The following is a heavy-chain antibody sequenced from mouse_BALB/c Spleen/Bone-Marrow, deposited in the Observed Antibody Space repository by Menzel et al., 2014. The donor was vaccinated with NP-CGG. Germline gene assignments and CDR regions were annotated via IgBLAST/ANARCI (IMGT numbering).Heavy chain of an antibody. Sequence: VQLQQSGAEIVKPGASVKSSCTTSGFNIEDSYIYWMKQRPEQGLEWIGRIDPANGNTKYYPKFQGKATITVDTSSATAYLQLSSLTSEDTAVYYCARNYGSSLDYWGQGTTLTVSS. CDR1: GFNIEDSY. V-gene: IGHV14-3*02. CDR2: IDPANGNT. CDR3: ARNYGSSLDY. J-gene: IGHJ2*01. D-gene: IGHD1-1*01.